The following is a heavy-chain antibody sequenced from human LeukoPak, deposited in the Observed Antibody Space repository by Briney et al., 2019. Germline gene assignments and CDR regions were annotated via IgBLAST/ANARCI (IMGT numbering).Heavy chain of an antibody. V-gene: IGHV1-18*01. CDR3: ARVGDIVATINNWFDP. D-gene: IGHD5-12*01. J-gene: IGHJ5*02. Sequence: EASVNVSCKASGGTFSSYAISWVRQAPGQGLEWMGWISAYNGNTNYAQKLLGRVTMTTDASTNTAYMELRSLRSDDTAVYYCARVGDIVATINNWFDPWGQGTLVTVSS. CDR1: GGTFSSYA. CDR2: ISAYNGNT.